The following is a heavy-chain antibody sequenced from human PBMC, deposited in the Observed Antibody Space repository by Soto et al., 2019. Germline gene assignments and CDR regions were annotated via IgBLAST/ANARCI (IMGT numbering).Heavy chain of an antibody. CDR1: GGAFSSYA. CDR2: IIPVFGTA. Sequence: VQLVQSGAEVKKPGSSVKVSCKASGGAFSSYAISWVRQAPGQGLEWMGGIIPVFGTANYAQKFQGRVTITADESTSTAYMEVGSLRSEDTAVYYCARDLFGDSSGYYLGYWGQGTLVTVSS. CDR3: ARDLFGDSSGYYLGY. J-gene: IGHJ4*02. V-gene: IGHV1-69*01. D-gene: IGHD3-22*01.